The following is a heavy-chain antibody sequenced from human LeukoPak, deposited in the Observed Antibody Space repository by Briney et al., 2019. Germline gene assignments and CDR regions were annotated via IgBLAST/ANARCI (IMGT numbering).Heavy chain of an antibody. V-gene: IGHV4-34*01. Sequence: SETLSLTCAVYGGSFSGYYWSWIRQPPGKGLEWIGEINHSGSTNYNPSLKSRVTISVDTSKNQFSLKLSSVTAADTAVYYRARSVAGTMYFDYWGQGTLVTVSS. CDR3: ARSVAGTMYFDY. CDR2: INHSGST. D-gene: IGHD6-19*01. CDR1: GGSFSGYY. J-gene: IGHJ4*02.